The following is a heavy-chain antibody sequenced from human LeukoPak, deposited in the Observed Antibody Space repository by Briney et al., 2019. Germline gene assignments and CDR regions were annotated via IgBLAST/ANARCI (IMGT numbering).Heavy chain of an antibody. CDR1: GYTFTGYY. D-gene: IGHD6-13*01. CDR3: ARDPYSSSWYGRPYYYYGMDV. V-gene: IGHV1-2*02. CDR2: INPNSGGT. Sequence: GASVKVSCKASGYTFTGYYMHWVRQAPGQGLEWMGWINPNSGGTNYAQKFQGRVTMTTDTSTSTAYMELRSLRSDDTAVYYCARDPYSSSWYGRPYYYYGMDVWGQGTTVTVSS. J-gene: IGHJ6*02.